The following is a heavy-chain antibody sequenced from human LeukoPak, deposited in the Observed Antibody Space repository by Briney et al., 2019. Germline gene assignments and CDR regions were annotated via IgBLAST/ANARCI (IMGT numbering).Heavy chain of an antibody. Sequence: GGSLRLSCAASGFTFSSYAMHWVRQAPGKGLEWVSGINWNGGSTGYADSVKGRFTISRDNAKNSLYLQMNSLRAEDTALYYCARRDSSGYYGNYYYMDVWGKGTTVTVSS. V-gene: IGHV3-20*04. D-gene: IGHD3-22*01. CDR1: GFTFSSYA. CDR3: ARRDSSGYYGNYYYMDV. CDR2: INWNGGST. J-gene: IGHJ6*03.